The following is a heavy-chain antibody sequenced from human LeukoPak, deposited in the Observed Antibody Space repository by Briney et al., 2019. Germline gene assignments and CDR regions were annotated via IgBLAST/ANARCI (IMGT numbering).Heavy chain of an antibody. Sequence: GESLKISCKGSGYSFSDYWIGWVRQMPGKGLEWMGIIYPGDSDTRYSPSFQGQVTISVDKSISTAYLQWSSLKALDTAMYYCARARSCGGGSCYAEYWGQGTLVTVSS. CDR3: ARARSCGGGSCYAEY. V-gene: IGHV5-51*01. D-gene: IGHD2-15*01. CDR2: IYPGDSDT. J-gene: IGHJ4*02. CDR1: GYSFSDYW.